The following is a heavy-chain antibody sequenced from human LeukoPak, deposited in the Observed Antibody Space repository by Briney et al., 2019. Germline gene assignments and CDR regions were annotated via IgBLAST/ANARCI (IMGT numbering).Heavy chain of an antibody. CDR3: ASAGNPHYFDF. CDR2: IYYTGST. CDR1: GVSISSHY. J-gene: IGHJ4*02. Sequence: SETLSLTCTVSGVSISSHYWRWIRQSPGKGLEWIGNIYYTGSTNYNPSLKSRVAISIDTSKNQFSLTLHSVTAADAAVYYCASAGNPHYFDFWGQGPLVTVSS. V-gene: IGHV4-59*11.